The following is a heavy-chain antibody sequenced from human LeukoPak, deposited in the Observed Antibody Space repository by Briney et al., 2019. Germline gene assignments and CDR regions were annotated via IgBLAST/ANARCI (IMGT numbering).Heavy chain of an antibody. Sequence: APVKVSCKASGYTFTSYYMHWVRQAPGQGLEWMGIINPSGGSTSYAQKFQGRVTMTRDMSTSTVYMELSSLRSEDTAAYYCAREALGANDAFDIWGQGTMVTVSS. CDR3: AREALGANDAFDI. D-gene: IGHD1-26*01. CDR2: INPSGGST. V-gene: IGHV1-46*01. CDR1: GYTFTSYY. J-gene: IGHJ3*02.